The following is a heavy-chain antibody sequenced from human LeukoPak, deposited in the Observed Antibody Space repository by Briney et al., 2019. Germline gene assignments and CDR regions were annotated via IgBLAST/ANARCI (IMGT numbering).Heavy chain of an antibody. CDR1: GFTFITYG. CDR3: AKHLGSSAYYGLDY. V-gene: IGHV3-30*02. D-gene: IGHD3-22*01. Sequence: GGSLRLSCAASGFTFITYGMHWVRQAPGRGLEWVAFIHSDGSKKYNADSVKGRFTISRDNSKSTLYLQMNSLRAEDTAVYYCAKHLGSSAYYGLDYWGQGTLVTVSS. J-gene: IGHJ4*02. CDR2: IHSDGSKK.